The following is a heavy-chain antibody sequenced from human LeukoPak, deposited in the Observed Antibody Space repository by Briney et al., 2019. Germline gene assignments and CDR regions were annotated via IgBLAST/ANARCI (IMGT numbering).Heavy chain of an antibody. CDR2: ISYDGSNK. J-gene: IGHJ4*02. CDR1: GFTFSSYA. Sequence: PGGSLRLSRAASGFTFSSYAMHWVRQAPGKGLEWVAVISYDGSNKYYADSVKGRFTISRDNSKNTLYLQMNSLRAEDTAVYYCARVACFLLPFFDYWGQGTLVTVSS. CDR3: ARVACFLLPFFDY. V-gene: IGHV3-30-3*01. D-gene: IGHD2-15*01.